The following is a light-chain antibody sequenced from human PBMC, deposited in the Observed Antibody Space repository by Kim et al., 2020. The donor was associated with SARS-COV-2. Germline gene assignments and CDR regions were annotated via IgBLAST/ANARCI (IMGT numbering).Light chain of an antibody. CDR2: AAS. V-gene: IGKV1-8*01. J-gene: IGKJ1*01. CDR3: QQYYSYPRT. CDR1: QGISSY. Sequence: ASTGDRVTIPCLASQGISSYLALYQQKPGKAPKLLIYAASTLQSGVPSRFSGSGSGTDFTLTISCLQSEDFATYFCQQYYSYPRTFGQGTKVDIK.